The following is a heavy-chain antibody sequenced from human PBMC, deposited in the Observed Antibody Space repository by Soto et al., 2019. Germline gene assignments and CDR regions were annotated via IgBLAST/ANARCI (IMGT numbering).Heavy chain of an antibody. CDR2: INAGNGNT. V-gene: IGHV1-3*01. J-gene: IGHJ5*02. D-gene: IGHD3-3*01. CDR3: ARDGTDFWSGYYTRGWFDP. CDR1: GYTFTSYA. Sequence: QVQLVQSGAEVKKPGASVKVSCKASGYTFTSYAMHWVRQAPGQRLEWMGWINAGNGNTKYSQKFQGRVTITRDTSASTAYMELSSLRSEDTAVYYCARDGTDFWSGYYTRGWFDPWGQGTLVTVSS.